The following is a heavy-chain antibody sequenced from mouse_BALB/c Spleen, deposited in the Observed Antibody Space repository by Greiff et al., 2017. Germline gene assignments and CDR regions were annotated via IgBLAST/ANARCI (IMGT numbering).Heavy chain of an antibody. J-gene: IGHJ3*01. Sequence: EVQLVESGGGLVQPGGSMKLSCVASGFTFSNYWMNWVRQSPEKGLEWVAEIRLKSNNYATHYAESVKGRFTISRDDSTSSVYLQMNNLRAEDTGIYYCTRTAYWGQGTLVTVSA. V-gene: IGHV6-6*02. CDR3: TRTAY. CDR1: GFTFSNYW. CDR2: IRLKSNNYAT.